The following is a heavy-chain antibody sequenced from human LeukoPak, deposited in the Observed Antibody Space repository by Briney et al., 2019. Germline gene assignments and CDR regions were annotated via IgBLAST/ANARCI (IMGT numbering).Heavy chain of an antibody. CDR3: AKDHGPGPLRPYYFDY. V-gene: IGHV3-23*01. J-gene: IGHJ4*02. CDR1: GFTFSSYA. Sequence: GGSLRLSCAASGFTFSSYAMSWVRQAPGKGLEWVSAISGSGGSTYYADSVKGRFTISRDNSKNTLYLQMNSLRAEDTAVYYCAKDHGPGPLRPYYFDYWGQGTLVTVSS. CDR2: ISGSGGST.